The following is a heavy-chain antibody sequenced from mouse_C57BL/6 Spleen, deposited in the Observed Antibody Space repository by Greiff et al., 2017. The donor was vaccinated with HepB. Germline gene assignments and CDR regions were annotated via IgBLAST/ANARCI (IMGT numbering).Heavy chain of an antibody. J-gene: IGHJ2*01. CDR3: ARAHYYGNSYFDY. V-gene: IGHV5-4*03. D-gene: IGHD2-1*01. Sequence: EVKLMESGGGLVKPGGSLKLSCAASGFTFSSYAMSWVRQTPEKRLEWVAIISDGGSYTYYPDNVKGRFTISRDNAKNNLYLQMSHLKSEDTAMYYCARAHYYGNSYFDYWGQGTTLTVSS. CDR1: GFTFSSYA. CDR2: ISDGGSYT.